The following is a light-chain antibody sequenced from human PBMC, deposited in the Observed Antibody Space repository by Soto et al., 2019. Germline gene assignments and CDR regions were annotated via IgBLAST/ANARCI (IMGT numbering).Light chain of an antibody. V-gene: IGLV2-14*01. Sequence: QSALTQPASVSGSPGQSITISCTGTSSDVGFPNYVFWYQQHPGKAPKLIISDVSNRPSGVSNRFSGSKSGNTASLTISGLQAEDEADYYCSSYTSSSTDVFGTGTK. CDR2: DVS. CDR3: SSYTSSSTDV. J-gene: IGLJ1*01. CDR1: SSDVGFPNY.